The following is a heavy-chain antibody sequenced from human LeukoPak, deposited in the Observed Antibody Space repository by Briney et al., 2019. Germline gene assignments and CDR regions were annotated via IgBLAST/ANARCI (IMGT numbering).Heavy chain of an antibody. CDR1: GGSINNYF. CDR2: IYTSGNT. D-gene: IGHD1-26*01. CDR3: ARVGGGGYSGGYWFDP. V-gene: IGHV4-4*07. J-gene: IGHJ5*02. Sequence: SEPLSLTCTVSGGSINNYFWSWIRQPAGKGLEWIGRIYTSGNTNYNPSLKSRVTMSVDTSKNQFSLKLSSVTAADTAVYYCARVGGGGYSGGYWFDPWGQGTLVTVSS.